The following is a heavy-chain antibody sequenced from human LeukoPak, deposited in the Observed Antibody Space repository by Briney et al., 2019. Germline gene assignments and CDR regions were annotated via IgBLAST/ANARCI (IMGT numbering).Heavy chain of an antibody. J-gene: IGHJ4*02. Sequence: SETLSLTCAVYGGSFSGYYWSWIRQPPGPGLGWIGEINHSGSTNYNPSLKSRVTISVDTSKKQFSLKLSSVTAADTAVYYCVTYYFDSSGPKKNYWGQGTLVTVSS. CDR3: VTYYFDSSGPKKNY. D-gene: IGHD3-22*01. CDR1: GGSFSGYY. V-gene: IGHV4-34*01. CDR2: INHSGST.